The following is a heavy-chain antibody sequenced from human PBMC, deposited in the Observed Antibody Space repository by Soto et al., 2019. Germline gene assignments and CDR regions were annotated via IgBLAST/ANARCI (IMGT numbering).Heavy chain of an antibody. CDR2: IYYSGST. CDR3: AREGNLGRWLQPLDF. J-gene: IGHJ4*02. CDR1: GGSISIYY. V-gene: IGHV4-59*01. D-gene: IGHD5-12*01. Sequence: PSETLSLTCTVSGGSISIYYWGWIRQPPGKGLEWIGYIYYSGSTNYNPSLKSRVTISVDTSKNQFSLKLSSVTAADTAVYYCAREGNLGRWLQPLDFWGQGTLVTVSS.